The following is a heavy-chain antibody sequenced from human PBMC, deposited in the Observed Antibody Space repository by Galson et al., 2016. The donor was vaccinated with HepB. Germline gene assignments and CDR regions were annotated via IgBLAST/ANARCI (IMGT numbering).Heavy chain of an antibody. CDR3: IVSLKKYCSGNKCNGDYYSYGMDV. V-gene: IGHV3-73*01. CDR2: IRSKANNYAT. J-gene: IGHJ6*02. Sequence: SLRLSCATSGFTFSGCAMHWVRQASGKGLEWIGRIRSKANNYATSYAVSVNGRFTISRDDSKSTAYLQMSSLKTDDTDVYYCIVSLKKYCSGNKCNGDYYSYGMDVWGPGTTVIVS. CDR1: GFTFSGCA. D-gene: IGHD2-15*01.